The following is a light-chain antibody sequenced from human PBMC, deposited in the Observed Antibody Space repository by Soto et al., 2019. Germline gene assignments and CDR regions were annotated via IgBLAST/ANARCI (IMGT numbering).Light chain of an antibody. J-gene: IGKJ2*01. Sequence: EIQMTQSPSSLSASVGDRVTITCRASQNIKTYLNWYQQKPGKDPNLLIYGSSSLQGGVPSKFSGSGSGTDFTLTISDLEREDFATDYFQQSYSSPRFTFGHGTQVEIK. CDR3: QQSYSSPRFT. CDR1: QNIKTY. V-gene: IGKV1-39*01. CDR2: GSS.